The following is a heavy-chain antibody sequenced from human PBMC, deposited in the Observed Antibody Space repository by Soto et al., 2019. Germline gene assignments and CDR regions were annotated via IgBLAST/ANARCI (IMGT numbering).Heavy chain of an antibody. J-gene: IGHJ5*02. Sequence: QLQLQESGPGLVKPSETLSLTCTVSGGSISSSSYYWGWIRQPPGKGLEWIGSIYYSGSTYYNPSLKSRVTISVDTSKNQCSLKLSSVPAADTAVYYCARQHGDYAGYWFDPWGQGTLLTVSS. D-gene: IGHD4-17*01. CDR2: IYYSGST. CDR3: ARQHGDYAGYWFDP. V-gene: IGHV4-39*01. CDR1: GGSISSSSYY.